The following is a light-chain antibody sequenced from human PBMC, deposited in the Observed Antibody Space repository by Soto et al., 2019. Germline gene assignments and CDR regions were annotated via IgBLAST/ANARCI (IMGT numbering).Light chain of an antibody. Sequence: EMGLTQSPATLSLSPGARATLSCRASQSVSSAYLAWYQHKPVQPPTLRLYAASSMVTGIPDSFRGSGSGSDFTPTISSTEPDDFAADYCEQYYSSSSRTCSKGTNVEIK. CDR1: QSVSSAY. CDR2: AAS. CDR3: EQYYSSSSRT. V-gene: IGKV3-20*01. J-gene: IGKJ1*01.